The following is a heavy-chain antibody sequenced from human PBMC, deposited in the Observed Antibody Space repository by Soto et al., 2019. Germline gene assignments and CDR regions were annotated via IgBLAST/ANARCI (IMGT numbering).Heavy chain of an antibody. CDR3: ARADILTGYRAYYYYGMDV. CDR2: IYYSGST. V-gene: IGHV4-30-4*01. J-gene: IGHJ6*02. Sequence: SETLSLTCTVSGGSISSGDYYWSWIRQPPGKGLEWIGYIYYSGSTYYNPSLKSRVTISVDTSKNQFSLKLSSVTAADTAVYYCARADILTGYRAYYYYGMDVWGQGTTVTVSS. D-gene: IGHD3-9*01. CDR1: GGSISSGDYY.